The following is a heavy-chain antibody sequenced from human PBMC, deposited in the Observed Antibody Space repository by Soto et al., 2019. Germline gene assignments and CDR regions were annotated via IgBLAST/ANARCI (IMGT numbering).Heavy chain of an antibody. CDR1: GFTFSSYA. CDR3: ANPSYSSSRFPGDPFDY. V-gene: IGHV3-23*01. Sequence: GGSLRLSCAASGFTFSSYAMSWVRQAPGKGLEWVSAISGSGGSTYYADTVKGQFTISRDNSKNTLYLQMNSLRAEDTAVYFCANPSYSSSRFPGDPFDYWGQGTLVTVSS. J-gene: IGHJ4*02. CDR2: ISGSGGST. D-gene: IGHD6-13*01.